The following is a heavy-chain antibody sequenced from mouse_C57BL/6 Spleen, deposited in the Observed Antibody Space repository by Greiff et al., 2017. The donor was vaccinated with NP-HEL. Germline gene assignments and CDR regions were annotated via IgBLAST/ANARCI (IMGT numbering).Heavy chain of an antibody. CDR1: GFNIKDDY. J-gene: IGHJ3*01. D-gene: IGHD3-3*01. CDR3: ATGGRRFAD. CDR2: IDPENGDT. Sequence: VQLQQSGAELVRPGASVKLSCTASGFNIKDDYMHWVKQRPEQGLEWIGWIDPENGDTEYASKFQGKATITADTSSNTAYLQLSSLTSEDTAVYYCATGGRRFADWGKGTLVTVSA. V-gene: IGHV14-4*01.